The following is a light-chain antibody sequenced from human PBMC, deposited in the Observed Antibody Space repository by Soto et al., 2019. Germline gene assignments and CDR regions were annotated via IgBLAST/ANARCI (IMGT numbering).Light chain of an antibody. CDR2: GVS. J-gene: IGKJ3*01. CDR1: QSVNTKY. V-gene: IGKV3-20*01. CDR3: QQFGTSSLVT. Sequence: EIVLTQSPVTLSLSPGERATLSCRASQSVNTKYLAWYQQKPGQAPRLLISGVSSRATGIPDRFSGSGSGTDFILTISRVEPEDFAVYYCQQFGTSSLVTFGPGTKVDIK.